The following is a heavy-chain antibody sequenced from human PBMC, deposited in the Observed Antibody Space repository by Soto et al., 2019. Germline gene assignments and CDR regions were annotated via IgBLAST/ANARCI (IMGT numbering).Heavy chain of an antibody. V-gene: IGHV1-3*01. Sequence: ASVKVSCKASGYTFTTYAIHWVRQAPGQRLEWMGWINAGNGNTKYSQKFQGRVTITRDTSASTAYMELSSLRYEDTAVYYCARGPLLWGDVWGQGTTVTVSS. J-gene: IGHJ6*02. CDR1: GYTFTTYA. CDR2: INAGNGNT. D-gene: IGHD3-10*01. CDR3: ARGPLLWGDV.